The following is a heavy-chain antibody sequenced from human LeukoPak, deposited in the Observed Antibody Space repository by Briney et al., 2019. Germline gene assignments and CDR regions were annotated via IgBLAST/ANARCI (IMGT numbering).Heavy chain of an antibody. CDR2: ISGSGGST. CDR3: AGTYDSSGYYYAPFDY. Sequence: GGSLRLSCAASGFTFSSYAMSWVRQAPGKGLEWVSAISGSGGSTYYADSVKGRFTISRDNSKNTLYLQMNSLRAEDTAVYYCAGTYDSSGYYYAPFDYWGQGTLVTVSS. J-gene: IGHJ4*02. CDR1: GFTFSSYA. V-gene: IGHV3-23*01. D-gene: IGHD3-22*01.